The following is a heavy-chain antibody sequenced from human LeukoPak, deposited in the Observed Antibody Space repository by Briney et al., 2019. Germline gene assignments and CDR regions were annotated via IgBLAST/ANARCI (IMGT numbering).Heavy chain of an antibody. J-gene: IGHJ4*02. CDR3: ARDRPTGRSRGVVVQ. CDR2: ISSGGTYI. CDR1: GFTFDTYA. Sequence: GASLRLSCAASGFTFDTYAMTGVRQAPGKGLEWVSSISSGGTYIYYAESLRGRSTISRDNTKNFLYLQLSTLRVEDTAVYYCARDRPTGRSRGVVVQWGQGTLVTVSS. V-gene: IGHV3-21*01. D-gene: IGHD2-15*01.